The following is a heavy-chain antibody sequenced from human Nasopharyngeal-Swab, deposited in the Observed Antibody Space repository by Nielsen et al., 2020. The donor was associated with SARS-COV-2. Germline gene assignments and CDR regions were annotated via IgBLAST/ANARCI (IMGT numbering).Heavy chain of an antibody. CDR1: GGSISSSRYY. V-gene: IGHV4-39*01. J-gene: IGHJ6*02. CDR2: IYYSGST. Sequence: SETLSLTCTVSGGSISSSRYYWVWIRQPPGKGLEWIGSIYYSGSTFYNPSLKSRVTISLDTSQNQFSLKLSSVTAADTAVYYCARASIGFGELLGSYYYYGMDVWGQGTTVTVSS. D-gene: IGHD3-10*01. CDR3: ARASIGFGELLGSYYYYGMDV.